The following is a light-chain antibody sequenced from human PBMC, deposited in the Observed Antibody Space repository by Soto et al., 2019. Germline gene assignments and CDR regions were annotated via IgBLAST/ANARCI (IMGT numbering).Light chain of an antibody. CDR2: DAS. V-gene: IGKV1-5*01. Sequence: DIQMTQSPSTLSASVGDRVTITCRASQSISSWLAWYQQKPGKAPKLLIYDASILERGVPSRFSGSGSGTEFTLTISSLQPDDFATYYCQQYNSYSYTFGGGTKVEIK. CDR3: QQYNSYSYT. J-gene: IGKJ4*01. CDR1: QSISSW.